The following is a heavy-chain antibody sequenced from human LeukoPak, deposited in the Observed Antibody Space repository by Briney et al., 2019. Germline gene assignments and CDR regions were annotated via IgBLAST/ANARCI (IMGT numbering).Heavy chain of an antibody. CDR3: AKAYWNVYYFDY. CDR1: GFTFSSYA. D-gene: IGHD1-1*01. V-gene: IGHV3-23*01. Sequence: GGSLRLSCAASGFTFSSYAMSWVRQTPGKGLEWVSAISGSGGSTYYTDSVKGRFTISRDNSRNTLFLQMNSLRAEDTAVYYCAKAYWNVYYFDYWGQGTLVTVSS. J-gene: IGHJ4*02. CDR2: ISGSGGST.